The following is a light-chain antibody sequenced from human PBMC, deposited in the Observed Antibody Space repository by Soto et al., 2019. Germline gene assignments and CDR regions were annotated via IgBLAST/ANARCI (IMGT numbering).Light chain of an antibody. CDR3: ATWDDSLNGWV. V-gene: IGLV1-44*01. Sequence: QSVLTQPPSASGTPGQRVTISCSGGGSNIRRNHVNWYQHVPGTAPRLLIYTDFKRPAGVPDRFSASKSGTSASLAISGLQSEDEADYYCATWDDSLNGWVFGGGTKVTVL. J-gene: IGLJ3*02. CDR2: TDF. CDR1: GSNIRRNH.